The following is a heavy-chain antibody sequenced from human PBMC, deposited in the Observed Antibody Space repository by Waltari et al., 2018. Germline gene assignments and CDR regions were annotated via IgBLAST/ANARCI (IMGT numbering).Heavy chain of an antibody. J-gene: IGHJ5*02. V-gene: IGHV1-69*01. Sequence: QVQLVQSGAEVKKPGSSVKVSCKASGGTFSSYAISWVRQAPGQGLEWMGGIIPIFGPANYAQKFQGRVTITADESTSTAYMELSSLRSEDTAVYYCARDPRYCSSTSCYTWFDPWGQGTLVTVSS. D-gene: IGHD2-2*02. CDR1: GGTFSSYA. CDR2: IIPIFGPA. CDR3: ARDPRYCSSTSCYTWFDP.